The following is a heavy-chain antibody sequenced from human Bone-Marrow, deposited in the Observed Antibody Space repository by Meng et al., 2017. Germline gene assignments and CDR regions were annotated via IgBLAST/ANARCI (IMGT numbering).Heavy chain of an antibody. V-gene: IGHV3-11*06. CDR3: ASSSYGPIPDDY. CDR2: ISSSSSYI. J-gene: IGHJ4*02. D-gene: IGHD5-18*01. Sequence: GESLKISCAASGFTFSDYYMSWIRQAPGKGLEWVSSISSSSSYIYYADSVKGRFTISRDNAKNSLYLQMNSPRAEDTAVYYCASSSYGPIPDDYWGQGTLVTVSS. CDR1: GFTFSDYY.